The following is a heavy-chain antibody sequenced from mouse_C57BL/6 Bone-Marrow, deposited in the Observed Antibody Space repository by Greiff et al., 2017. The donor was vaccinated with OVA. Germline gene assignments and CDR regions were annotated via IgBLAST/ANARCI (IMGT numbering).Heavy chain of an antibody. Sequence: QVQLQQSGPELVKPGASVKLSCKASGYTFTSYDINWVKQRPGQGLEWIGWIYPRDGSTTYNEKFKGKATLTVDTSSSTAYMELHSLTSEDSAVYFCAREDYSNYGYWGQGTTLTVSS. CDR2: IYPRDGST. CDR3: AREDYSNYGY. V-gene: IGHV1-85*01. D-gene: IGHD2-5*01. CDR1: GYTFTSYD. J-gene: IGHJ2*01.